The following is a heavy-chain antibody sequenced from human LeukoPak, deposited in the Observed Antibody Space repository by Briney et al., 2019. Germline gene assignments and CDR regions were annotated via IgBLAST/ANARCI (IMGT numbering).Heavy chain of an antibody. CDR3: ARDAGSADYYSDY. Sequence: PGGSLRLSCAASGFTFSTYGMHWVRRAPGKGLEWVAVIWYDGGNKYYADSVKGRFTISRDDSKNTLYLQMNNLRAEDTAVYYCARDAGSADYYSDYWGQGILVTVSS. CDR2: IWYDGGNK. D-gene: IGHD3-10*01. CDR1: GFTFSTYG. J-gene: IGHJ4*02. V-gene: IGHV3-33*01.